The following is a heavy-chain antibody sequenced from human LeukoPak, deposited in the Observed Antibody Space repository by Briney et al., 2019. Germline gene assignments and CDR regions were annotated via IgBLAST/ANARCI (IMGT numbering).Heavy chain of an antibody. D-gene: IGHD3-22*01. Sequence: ASVKVSCKASGYTFTSYGISWVRQAPGQGLEWMGWISGYNGDTNLAQKFQGRVTMTTDTSTSTTYMELRSLRSDDTAVYFCARDFPNFTFFHDSDGLDYWGQGTPVTVSS. V-gene: IGHV1-18*01. J-gene: IGHJ4*02. CDR3: ARDFPNFTFFHDSDGLDY. CDR1: GYTFTSYG. CDR2: ISGYNGDT.